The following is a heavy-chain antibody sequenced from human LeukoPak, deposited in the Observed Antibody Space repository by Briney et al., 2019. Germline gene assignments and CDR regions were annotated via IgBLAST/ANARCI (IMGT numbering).Heavy chain of an antibody. CDR3: ARRGEAMDPFDY. J-gene: IGHJ4*02. D-gene: IGHD5-18*01. CDR2: IYPGDSDT. Sequence: GESLKISCKGSGYSFANYWIGWVRQMPGKGLEWMGTIYPGDSDTRYSPSFQGQITISADKSVSTAYLHWSSLKASDTAIYYCARRGEAMDPFDYWGQGTLVTVSS. V-gene: IGHV5-51*01. CDR1: GYSFANYW.